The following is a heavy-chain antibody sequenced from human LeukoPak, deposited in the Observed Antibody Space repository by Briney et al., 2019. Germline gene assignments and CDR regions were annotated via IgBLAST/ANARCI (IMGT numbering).Heavy chain of an antibody. J-gene: IGHJ4*02. CDR3: AREGYSSGWSL. Sequence: ASVKVSCKASGYTFTSYGISWVRQAPGQGLEWMGGINPNSGGTNYAQKFQGRVTMTRDTSISTAYMELSRLRSDDTAVYYCAREGYSSGWSLWGQGTLVTVSS. CDR2: INPNSGGT. D-gene: IGHD6-19*01. V-gene: IGHV1-2*02. CDR1: GYTFTSYG.